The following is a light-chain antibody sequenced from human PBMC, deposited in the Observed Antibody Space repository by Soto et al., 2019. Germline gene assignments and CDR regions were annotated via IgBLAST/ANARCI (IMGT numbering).Light chain of an antibody. V-gene: IGKV1-39*01. CDR3: QLSYNTPLT. Sequence: DIQMTQSPSSLSASVGDKVTITCRASHNIITYLNWYQQTPGKAPKLLIYATSTLQSGVPSRFNGSGSGTDFTLTIASLQPEDFATYFCQLSYNTPLTFGGGTKVDIK. CDR2: ATS. CDR1: HNIITY. J-gene: IGKJ4*01.